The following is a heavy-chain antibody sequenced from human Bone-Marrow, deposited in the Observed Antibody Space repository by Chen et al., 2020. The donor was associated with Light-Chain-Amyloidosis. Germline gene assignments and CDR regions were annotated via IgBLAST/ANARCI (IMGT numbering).Heavy chain of an antibody. CDR2: IYPDDSDA. Sequence: EVQLEQSGPEVKKPGESLKISCKGSGYTFPNYWIGWVRQMPGKGLEWMGVIYPDDSDAGYSPSFEGQVTNSADKSITTAYLQWRSLKASDTAMYYCARRRDGYNFDYWGQGTLVTVSS. CDR3: ARRRDGYNFDY. D-gene: IGHD5-12*01. J-gene: IGHJ4*02. CDR1: GYTFPNYW. V-gene: IGHV5-51*01.